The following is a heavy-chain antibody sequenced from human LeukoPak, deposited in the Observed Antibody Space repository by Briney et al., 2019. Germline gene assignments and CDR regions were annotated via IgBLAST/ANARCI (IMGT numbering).Heavy chain of an antibody. CDR1: GFNFSTYA. CDR3: AKDYYYDPVDAFDV. J-gene: IGHJ3*01. Sequence: GGSLRLSCAASGFNFSTYAMSWVRQAPGKGLEWVSCIGARYGSTFYADSVKGRFTISRDNSKNTLYLQMNSLRAEDTAVYYCAKDYYYDPVDAFDVWGQGTMVSVSS. V-gene: IGHV3-23*01. CDR2: IGARYGST. D-gene: IGHD3-22*01.